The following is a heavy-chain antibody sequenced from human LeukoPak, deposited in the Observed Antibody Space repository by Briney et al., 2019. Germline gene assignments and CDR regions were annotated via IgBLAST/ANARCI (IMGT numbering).Heavy chain of an antibody. Sequence: SQTLSLTCAVSGGSISSGGYSWSWIRQPPGKGLEWIGYIYHSGSTYYNPSLRSRVTISVDRSKNQFSLKLSSVTVADTAVYYCARDGKQLSFDYWGQGTLVTVSS. CDR2: IYHSGST. CDR1: GGSISSGGYS. CDR3: ARDGKQLSFDY. V-gene: IGHV4-30-2*01. D-gene: IGHD6-6*01. J-gene: IGHJ4*02.